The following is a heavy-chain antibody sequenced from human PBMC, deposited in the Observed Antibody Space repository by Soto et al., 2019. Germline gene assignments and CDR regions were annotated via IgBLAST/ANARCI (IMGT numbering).Heavy chain of an antibody. J-gene: IGHJ4*02. CDR3: STGKKRPVG. CDR2: IKTQTDGGTT. CDR1: EFSFGNAW. V-gene: IGHV3-15*01. Sequence: EVQLVESGGGLVKPGGSLRLSCAASEFSFGNAWMSWVRQPPGKGLEWVGRIKTQTDGGTTDYAAPVKGRFTISRDDSKNTPYLQMNKPKNEDTGVYYWSTGKKRPVGWGQGTLVTVSS.